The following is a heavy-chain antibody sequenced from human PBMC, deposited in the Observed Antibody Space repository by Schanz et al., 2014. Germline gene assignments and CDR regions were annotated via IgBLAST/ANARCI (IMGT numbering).Heavy chain of an antibody. V-gene: IGHV3-30*04. CDR2: ISSDGFNK. Sequence: QMHLAESGGGVVQPGRSLRLSCAASGFTFSTYAMHWVRQAPGKGLGWLAVISSDGFNKFYADSVKGRFTISRDNSKNTLYLQMNSLRTEDTAVYYCARGDMVRGVFDYWGQGTLVTVSS. CDR3: ARGDMVRGVFDY. J-gene: IGHJ4*02. D-gene: IGHD3-10*01. CDR1: GFTFSTYA.